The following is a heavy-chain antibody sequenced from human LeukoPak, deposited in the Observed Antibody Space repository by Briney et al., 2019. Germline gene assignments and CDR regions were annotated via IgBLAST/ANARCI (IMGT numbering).Heavy chain of an antibody. D-gene: IGHD6-13*01. Sequence: ASVKVSCKASGGTFSSYAISWVRQAPGQGLEWMRGIIPIFGTANYAQKFQGRVTITADESTSTAYMELSSLRSEDTAVYYCARTQYSSSWYYDYWGQGTLVTVSS. V-gene: IGHV1-69*13. CDR1: GGTFSSYA. CDR2: IIPIFGTA. J-gene: IGHJ4*02. CDR3: ARTQYSSSWYYDY.